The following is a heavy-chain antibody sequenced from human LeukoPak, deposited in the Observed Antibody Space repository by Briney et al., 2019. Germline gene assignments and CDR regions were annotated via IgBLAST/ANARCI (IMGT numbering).Heavy chain of an antibody. Sequence: GESLKISCKGSGYSFTSYWISWVRQMPGKGLEWMGRIDPSDSYTNYSPSFQGHVTISADKSISTAYLQWSSLKASDTAMYYCARHSVILAAAIHERIASGWFDPWGQGTLVTVSS. CDR1: GYSFTSYW. V-gene: IGHV5-10-1*01. CDR3: ARHSVILAAAIHERIASGWFDP. J-gene: IGHJ5*02. D-gene: IGHD2-15*01. CDR2: IDPSDSYT.